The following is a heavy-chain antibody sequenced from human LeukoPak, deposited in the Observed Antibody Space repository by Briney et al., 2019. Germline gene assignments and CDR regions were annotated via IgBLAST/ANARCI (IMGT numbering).Heavy chain of an antibody. CDR2: IYYSGST. CDR1: GGSISSGTYY. D-gene: IGHD6-19*01. CDR3: ARSTTQWLVGAFDI. Sequence: PSETLSLTCTVSGGSISSGTYYWSWIRQPPGKGLEWIGYIYYSGSTNYNPSLKSRVTISVDTSKNQFSLKLSSVTAADTAVYYCARSTTQWLVGAFDIWGQGTMVTVSS. V-gene: IGHV4-61*01. J-gene: IGHJ3*02.